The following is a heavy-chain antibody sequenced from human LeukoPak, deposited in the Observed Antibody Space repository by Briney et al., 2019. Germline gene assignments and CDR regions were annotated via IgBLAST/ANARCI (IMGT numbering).Heavy chain of an antibody. CDR3: ARGFESGRGY. V-gene: IGHV3-21*01. Sequence: GGSLRLSCAASGFTFSSYSMNWVRQAPGKGLEWVSSISSSSSYIYYADSVEGRFTISRDNAKNSLYLQMNSLRAEDTAVYYCARGFESGRGYWGQGTLVTVSS. J-gene: IGHJ4*02. CDR2: ISSSSSYI. CDR1: GFTFSSYS. D-gene: IGHD3-10*01.